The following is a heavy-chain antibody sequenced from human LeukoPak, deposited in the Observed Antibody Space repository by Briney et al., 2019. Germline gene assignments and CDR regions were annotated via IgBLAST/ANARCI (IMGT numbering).Heavy chain of an antibody. CDR1: GYTFTSYD. CDR3: ARARDYYHGMDV. CDR2: MNPNSGNT. Sequence: ASVKVSCKASGYTFTSYDINWVRQATGQGLEWMGWMNPNSGNTGYAQKFQGRVTMTRNTSISTAYMELSSLRSEDTAVYYCARARDYYHGMDVWGQGTTVTVSS. V-gene: IGHV1-8*01. J-gene: IGHJ6*02.